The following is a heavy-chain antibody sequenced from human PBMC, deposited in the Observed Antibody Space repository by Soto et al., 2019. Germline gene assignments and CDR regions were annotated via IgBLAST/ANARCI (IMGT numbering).Heavy chain of an antibody. D-gene: IGHD1-26*01. V-gene: IGHV3-21*01. CDR2: ISSSSSYI. CDR1: GFTFSSYS. Sequence: VGSLRLSCAASGFTFSSYSMNWVRQAPGKGLEWVSSISSSSSYIYYADSVKGRFTISRDNAKNSLYLQMNSLRAEDTAVYYCARDRSSGSYHYFDYWGQGTLVTVSS. J-gene: IGHJ4*02. CDR3: ARDRSSGSYHYFDY.